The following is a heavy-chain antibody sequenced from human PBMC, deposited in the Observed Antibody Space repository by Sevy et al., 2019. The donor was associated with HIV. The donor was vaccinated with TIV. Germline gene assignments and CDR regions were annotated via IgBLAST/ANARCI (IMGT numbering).Heavy chain of an antibody. V-gene: IGHV3-30*02. Sequence: GGSLRLSCAASGFTFSSYGMHWVRQAPGKGLEWVAFIRYDGSNKYYADSVKGRFTISRDNSKNTLYLQMNSLRAEDTAVYYCAKPQSGITGTVAFGGWFDPWGQGTLVTVSS. CDR1: GFTFSSYG. J-gene: IGHJ5*02. CDR2: IRYDGSNK. D-gene: IGHD1-7*01. CDR3: AKPQSGITGTVAFGGWFDP.